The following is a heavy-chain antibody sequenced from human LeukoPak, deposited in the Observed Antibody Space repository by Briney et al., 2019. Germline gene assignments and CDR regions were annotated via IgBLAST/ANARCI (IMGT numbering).Heavy chain of an antibody. D-gene: IGHD3-16*01. CDR3: ATNSRFMITFGGVPYYMDV. V-gene: IGHV3-23*01. Sequence: GGSLRLSCAASGFTFSSYAMSWVRQAPGKGLEWVSAISGSGGSTYYADSVKGRFTISRDNSKNTLYLQMNSLRAEDTAVYYCATNSRFMITFGGVPYYMDVWGKGTTVTVSS. CDR1: GFTFSSYA. J-gene: IGHJ6*03. CDR2: ISGSGGST.